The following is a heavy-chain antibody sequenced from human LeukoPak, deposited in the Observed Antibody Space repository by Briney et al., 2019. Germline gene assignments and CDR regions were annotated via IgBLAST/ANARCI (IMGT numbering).Heavy chain of an antibody. V-gene: IGHV1-8*01. CDR1: GYTFTSYD. CDR2: MNPNSGNT. CDR3: ARGLRQLVWFDP. J-gene: IGHJ5*02. D-gene: IGHD6-6*01. Sequence: GASVKVSCKASGYTFTSYDINWVRQATGQGLERMGWMNPNSGNTGYAQKFQGRVTMTRNTSISTAYMELSSLRSEDTAVYYCARGLRQLVWFDPWGQGTLVTVSS.